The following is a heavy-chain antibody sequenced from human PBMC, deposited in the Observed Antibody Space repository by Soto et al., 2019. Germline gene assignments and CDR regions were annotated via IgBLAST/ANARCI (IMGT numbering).Heavy chain of an antibody. CDR2: IYKSTTT. J-gene: IGHJ5*01. D-gene: IGHD2-15*01. Sequence: SETLSLTCSVSGDSISTVDYFWAWIRQPLGQALEYIGYIYKSTTTYYNPSFESRVAISLDTSKSQFSLTVTSVTAADTAVYFCARGRYCLTGRCFPNWFDSWGQGTLVTVSS. CDR3: ARGRYCLTGRCFPNWFDS. CDR1: GDSISTVDYF. V-gene: IGHV4-30-4*01.